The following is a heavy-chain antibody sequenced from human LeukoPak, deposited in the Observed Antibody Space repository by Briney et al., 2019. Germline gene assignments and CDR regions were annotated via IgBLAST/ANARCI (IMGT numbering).Heavy chain of an antibody. Sequence: SETLSLTCAVYGGSFSGYYWSWIRQPPGKGLEWIGEINHSGSTNYNPSLKSRVTISVDTSKNQFSLKLSSVTAADTAVYYCARDFAILTGYYTYNWFDPWGQGTLVTVSS. J-gene: IGHJ5*02. V-gene: IGHV4-34*01. CDR3: ARDFAILTGYYTYNWFDP. CDR2: INHSGST. D-gene: IGHD3-9*01. CDR1: GGSFSGYY.